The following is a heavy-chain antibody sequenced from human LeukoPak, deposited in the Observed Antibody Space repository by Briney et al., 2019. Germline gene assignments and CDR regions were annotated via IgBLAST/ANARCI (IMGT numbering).Heavy chain of an antibody. J-gene: IGHJ4*02. V-gene: IGHV3-30*04. CDR2: ISYDGSNK. Sequence: GGSLRLSCAASGFTFSSYAMHWVRQAPGKGLEWVAVISYDGSNKYYADSVKGRFTICRDNSKNTLYLQMNSLRAEDTAVYYCARGHKVRGVPGGDYWGQGTLVTVSS. CDR1: GFTFSSYA. CDR3: ARGHKVRGVPGGDY. D-gene: IGHD2-8*02.